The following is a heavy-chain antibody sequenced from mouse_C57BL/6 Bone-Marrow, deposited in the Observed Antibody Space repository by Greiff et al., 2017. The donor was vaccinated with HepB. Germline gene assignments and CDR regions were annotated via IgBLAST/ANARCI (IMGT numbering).Heavy chain of an antibody. D-gene: IGHD1-1*01. Sequence: VQLQQPGAELVMPGASVKLSCKASGYTFTSYWMHWVKQRPGQGLEWIGEIDPSDSYTNYNQKFKGKSTLTVDKSSSTAYMQLSSLTSEDSAVYYCARVGDYGSSRFAYRGQGTLVTVSA. CDR1: GYTFTSYW. J-gene: IGHJ3*01. V-gene: IGHV1-69*01. CDR2: IDPSDSYT. CDR3: ARVGDYGSSRFAY.